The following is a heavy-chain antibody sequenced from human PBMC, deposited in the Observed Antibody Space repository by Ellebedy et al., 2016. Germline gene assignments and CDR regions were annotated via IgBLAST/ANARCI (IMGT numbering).Heavy chain of an antibody. Sequence: GESLKISXAASGFPFSTYGMHWVRQSPGKGLEWVALMSNDGNIIHYHDSVKGRFTISRDNSKNTVDLQMNSLRVEDTAAYFCAKEQGYSGYPQDYWGQGTLVTVSS. D-gene: IGHD5-12*01. V-gene: IGHV3-30*18. CDR1: GFPFSTYG. CDR2: MSNDGNII. CDR3: AKEQGYSGYPQDY. J-gene: IGHJ4*02.